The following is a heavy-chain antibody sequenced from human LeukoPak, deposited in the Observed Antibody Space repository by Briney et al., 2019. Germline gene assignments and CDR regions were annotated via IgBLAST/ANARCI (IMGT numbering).Heavy chain of an antibody. CDR3: AGVIAYYLGMEV. V-gene: IGHV3-74*01. CDR1: GFSFSRHW. J-gene: IGHJ6*01. D-gene: IGHD2-21*01. CDR2: INSDGSGT. Sequence: GGSLRLSCAASGFSFSRHWMYWVRLAPGRGLVGVSRINSDGSGTSYADSVKGRFTISRDNAKNTLYLQMNSLRAEETAVYYCAGVIAYYLGMEVWGQGTTVGVSS.